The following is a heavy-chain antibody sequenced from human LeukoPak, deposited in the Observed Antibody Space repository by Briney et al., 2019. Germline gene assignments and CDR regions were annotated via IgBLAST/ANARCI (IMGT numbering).Heavy chain of an antibody. Sequence: GGSLRLSCAASGFTFSSYGMSWVRQAPGKGLEWVSTISGGGSTTYYADSVKGRFTISRDNSQNTLYLQMNSLRPEDTAVYYCAKGGASVTRYVDYWGQGTLVTVSS. V-gene: IGHV3-23*01. CDR2: ISGGGSTT. D-gene: IGHD4-17*01. CDR3: AKGGASVTRYVDY. J-gene: IGHJ4*02. CDR1: GFTFSSYG.